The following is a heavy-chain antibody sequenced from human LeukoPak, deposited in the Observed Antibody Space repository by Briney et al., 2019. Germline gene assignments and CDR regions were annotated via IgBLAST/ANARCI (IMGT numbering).Heavy chain of an antibody. V-gene: IGHV3-23*01. CDR3: ARAQQVAGPRYFDY. D-gene: IGHD6-19*01. Sequence: GGSLRLSCAASGFTFSSYSMNWIRQAPGKGLEWVSAISGSGGSTYYADSVKGRFTISRDNSKNTLYLQMNSLRAEDTALYYCARAQQVAGPRYFDYWGQGTLVTVSS. J-gene: IGHJ4*02. CDR2: ISGSGGST. CDR1: GFTFSSYS.